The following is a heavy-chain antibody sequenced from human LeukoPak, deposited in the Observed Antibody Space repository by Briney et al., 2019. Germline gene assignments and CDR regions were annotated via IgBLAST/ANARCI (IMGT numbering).Heavy chain of an antibody. CDR1: GGSISGTNW. J-gene: IGHJ4*02. CDR3: SREGGPFCPFGY. Sequence: SETLSLTCGVSGGSISGTNWWSWVRQPPGQGLEWIGVISLAGQTNFNPSLTGRVTMSLDKSRSKLYSHLTSVTAADTATYFCSREGGPFCPFGYWGQGTLVIVSS. CDR2: ISLAGQT. D-gene: IGHD1-26*01. V-gene: IGHV4/OR15-8*02.